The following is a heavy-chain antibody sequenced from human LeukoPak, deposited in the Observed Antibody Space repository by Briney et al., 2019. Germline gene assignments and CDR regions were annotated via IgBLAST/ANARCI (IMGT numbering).Heavy chain of an antibody. D-gene: IGHD3-10*01. Sequence: GALRLSCAASGFTFSRYWMRWVRQAPGKGLEGVANMKNDGSEEYYVDSVKGRFTISRDNARNSLFLQMNSLTVEDTAVYYCARAIRGSAVDTGDRWGQGTLVTVSS. CDR1: GFTFSRYW. V-gene: IGHV3-7*01. CDR2: MKNDGSEE. J-gene: IGHJ4*02. CDR3: ARAIRGSAVDTGDR.